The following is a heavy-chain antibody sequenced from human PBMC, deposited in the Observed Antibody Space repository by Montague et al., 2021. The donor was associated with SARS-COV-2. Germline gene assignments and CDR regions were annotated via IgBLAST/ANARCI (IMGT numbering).Heavy chain of an antibody. CDR3: ARPQNRGGERRLQAPMY. D-gene: IGHD5-24*01. CDR1: GGSFSGYS. J-gene: IGHJ4*02. CDR2: IYHSGST. V-gene: IGHV4-34*01. Sequence: SETLSLTCAVYGGSFSGYSWSWIRQPPGKGLEWIGQIYHSGSTNYNPSLKSRVTISVDTSKNQVSLKLTSLTGDDTAVYYCARPQNRGGERRLQAPMYWGRGISVTVSS.